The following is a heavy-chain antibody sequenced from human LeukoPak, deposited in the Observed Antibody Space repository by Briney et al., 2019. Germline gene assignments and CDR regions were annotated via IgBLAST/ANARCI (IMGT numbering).Heavy chain of an antibody. D-gene: IGHD6-13*01. J-gene: IGHJ1*01. CDR1: GGTFSSYA. CDR2: IIPTFGTA. V-gene: IGHV1-69*01. Sequence: SVKVSCKASGGTFSSYAIGWVRQAPGQGLEWMGGIIPTFGTANYAQKFQGRVTITADESTSTAYMELSSLRSEDTAVYYCARVPGIAAAGTWGYFQHWGQGTLVTVSS. CDR3: ARVPGIAAAGTWGYFQH.